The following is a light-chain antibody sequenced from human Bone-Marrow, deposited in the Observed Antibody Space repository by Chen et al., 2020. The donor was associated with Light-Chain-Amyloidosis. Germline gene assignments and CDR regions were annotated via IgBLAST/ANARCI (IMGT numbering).Light chain of an antibody. CDR2: SSN. Sequence: QTVVTQEPSLSESPGGTITFTCGLSSGSVSSSQYSTWYQQTPGQAPCTLIDSSNVRSSGVPDRFSGSFLGSRAALTSTGAQADDESQYYCILYMGRGTWLFGGGTKLTVL. CDR3: ILYMGRGTWL. J-gene: IGLJ3*02. V-gene: IGLV8-61*01. CDR1: SGSVSSSQY.